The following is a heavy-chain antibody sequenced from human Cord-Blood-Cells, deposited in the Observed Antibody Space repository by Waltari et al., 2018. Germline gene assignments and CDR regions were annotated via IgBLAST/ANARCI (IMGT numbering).Heavy chain of an antibody. D-gene: IGHD4-17*01. CDR2: ISGSGVST. Sequence: EVQLLESGGGLVQPGGSLRLSCAASGFTFSRYAMSWVRQAPGKVLEWVSAISGSGVSTYYADSVKGRFTISRDNSKNTLYLQMNSLRAEDTAVYYCAKEDYGDYTEYFQHWGQGTLVTVSS. J-gene: IGHJ1*01. CDR1: GFTFSRYA. CDR3: AKEDYGDYTEYFQH. V-gene: IGHV3-23*01.